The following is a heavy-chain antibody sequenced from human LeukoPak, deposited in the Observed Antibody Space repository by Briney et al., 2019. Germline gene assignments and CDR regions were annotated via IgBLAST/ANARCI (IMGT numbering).Heavy chain of an antibody. Sequence: SETLSLTCGVSGGSFSGYYWNWIRQAPGKGLEWIGEINHNGSTSSNPSLKSRVTISVDTSKNQFSLRLSSVTAADTAVYYCARFAYYYDSSGYYSFDYWGQGTLVTVSS. CDR1: GGSFSGYY. V-gene: IGHV4-34*01. J-gene: IGHJ4*02. CDR3: ARFAYYYDSSGYYSFDY. D-gene: IGHD3-22*01. CDR2: INHNGST.